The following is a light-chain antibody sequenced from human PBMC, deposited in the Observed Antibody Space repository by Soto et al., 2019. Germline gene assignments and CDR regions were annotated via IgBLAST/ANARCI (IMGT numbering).Light chain of an antibody. Sequence: IVMTQSPATLSVSPGETATLSCRASQSVTNNLAWYQQKPGQAPRLLIYGASSRATDIPDRFSGSGSGTDFTLTISRLEPEDFAVYYCQQYGSSPWTFGQGTKVDIK. CDR1: QSVTNN. J-gene: IGKJ1*01. CDR2: GAS. CDR3: QQYGSSPWT. V-gene: IGKV3-20*01.